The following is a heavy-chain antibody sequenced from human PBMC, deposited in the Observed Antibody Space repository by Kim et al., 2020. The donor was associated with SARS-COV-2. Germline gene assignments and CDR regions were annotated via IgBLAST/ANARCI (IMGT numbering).Heavy chain of an antibody. CDR1: GGSFSGYY. D-gene: IGHD6-19*01. V-gene: IGHV4-34*01. CDR2: INHSGST. J-gene: IGHJ4*02. CDR3: ARGRGSSGWYLIDY. Sequence: SETLSLTCAVYGGSFSGYYWSWIRQPPGKGLEWIGEINHSGSTNYNPSLKSRVTISVDTSKNQFSLKLSSVTAADTAVYYCARGRGSSGWYLIDYWGQGT.